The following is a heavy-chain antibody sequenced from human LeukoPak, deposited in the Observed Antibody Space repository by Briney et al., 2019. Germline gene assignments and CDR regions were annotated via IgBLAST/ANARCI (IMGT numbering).Heavy chain of an antibody. D-gene: IGHD1-26*01. Sequence: ASVKVSCKASGYTFTELSMHWVRQAPGKGLEWMGGFDPEDGETIYAQKFQGRVTMTRDMSTSTVYMELSSLRSEDTAVYYCARGGVGATTYVWFDPWGQGTLVTVSS. J-gene: IGHJ5*02. CDR1: GYTFTELS. CDR3: ARGGVGATTYVWFDP. V-gene: IGHV1-24*01. CDR2: FDPEDGET.